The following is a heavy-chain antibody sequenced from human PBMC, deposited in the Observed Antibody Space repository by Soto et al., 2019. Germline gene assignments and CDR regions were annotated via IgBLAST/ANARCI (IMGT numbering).Heavy chain of an antibody. CDR3: ARSDYYYYGMDV. J-gene: IGHJ6*02. V-gene: IGHV4-59*01. Sequence: SETLSLTCTVSGGSISGYYWSWIRQPPGGGLEWIGYIYYSGTSNYNPSLKSRVTISEDTSKNQFSLKLSSVTAADTAVYYCARSDYYYYGMDVWGQGTTVTVSS. CDR1: GGSISGYY. CDR2: IYYSGTS.